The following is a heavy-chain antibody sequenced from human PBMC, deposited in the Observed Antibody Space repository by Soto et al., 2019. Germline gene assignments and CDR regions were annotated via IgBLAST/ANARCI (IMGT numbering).Heavy chain of an antibody. J-gene: IGHJ6*02. CDR3: AYLPCSGGSCYWFSFSGMDV. CDR1: GFSLSTSGVG. CDR2: IYCDADK. D-gene: IGHD2-15*01. Sequence: QITLKESGPTLVKPTQTLTLTCTFSGFSLSTSGVGVAWIRQPPGEALEWLALIYCDADKRYRPSLESRLTITKDTSKNQVVLTMTNMASVDTATYYCAYLPCSGGSCYWFSFSGMDVWGQGTTVTVSS. V-gene: IGHV2-5*02.